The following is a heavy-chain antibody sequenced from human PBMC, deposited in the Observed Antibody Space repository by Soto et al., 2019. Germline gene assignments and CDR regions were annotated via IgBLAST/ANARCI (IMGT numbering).Heavy chain of an antibody. CDR3: ARYGGRLNGGIRAYDN. J-gene: IGHJ3*02. V-gene: IGHV3-66*01. Sequence: GGSLRLSCAASGFTVSSNYMGWVRQAPGKGLEWVSVIYSGGSTYYADSVKGRFTISRDNSKNTLYLQMNSLRAEDTAVYYCARYGGRLNGGIRAYDNWGQGIRVTV. CDR1: GFTVSSNY. CDR2: IYSGGST. D-gene: IGHD7-27*01.